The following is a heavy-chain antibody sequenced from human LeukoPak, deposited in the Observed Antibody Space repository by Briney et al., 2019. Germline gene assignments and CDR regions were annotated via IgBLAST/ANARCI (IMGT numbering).Heavy chain of an antibody. CDR1: GGSFSGYY. J-gene: IGHJ4*02. V-gene: IGHV4-34*01. CDR2: INHSGST. CDR3: ARLDYGAIYY. Sequence: KPSETLSLTCAVYGGSFSGYYWSWIRQPPGKGLEWIGEINHSGSTNYNPSLKRRVTISVDTSKNQFSLKLSSVTAADTAVYYCARLDYGAIYYWGQGTLVTVSS. D-gene: IGHD4-17*01.